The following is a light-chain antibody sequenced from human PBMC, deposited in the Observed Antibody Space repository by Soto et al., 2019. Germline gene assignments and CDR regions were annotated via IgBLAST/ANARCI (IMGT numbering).Light chain of an antibody. CDR2: GAS. J-gene: IGKJ1*01. Sequence: EIVMTQSPATLSVSPGERATLSCRASQSVSSNLAWYQRKPGQAPRLIIYGASARATGIPARFSGSGSGTELTLRISSLQSEDFEVYYCQQYNNWQRTVGQGAKVDIK. CDR1: QSVSSN. CDR3: QQYNNWQRT. V-gene: IGKV3-15*01.